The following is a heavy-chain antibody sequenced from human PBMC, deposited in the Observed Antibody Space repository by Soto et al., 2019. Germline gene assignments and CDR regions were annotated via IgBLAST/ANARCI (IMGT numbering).Heavy chain of an antibody. CDR3: ARGQQGQRPTLYYFDY. D-gene: IGHD6-25*01. CDR1: GGTFHNYA. Sequence: QVQLVQSGAEVKKPGSSVKVSCKASGGTFHNYATTWVRQAPGQGLEWMGGISPVFGTATYAQKFQGRLTISADESTTTVYMELSRVTSEDTAVYFCARGQQGQRPTLYYFDYWGQGTLVTVSS. CDR2: ISPVFGTA. V-gene: IGHV1-69*01. J-gene: IGHJ4*02.